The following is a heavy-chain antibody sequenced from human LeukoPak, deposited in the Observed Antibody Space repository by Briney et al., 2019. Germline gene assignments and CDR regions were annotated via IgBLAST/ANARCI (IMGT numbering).Heavy chain of an antibody. CDR1: DDSISDYY. V-gene: IGHV4-59*01. CDR3: ARGNPVTSFDY. J-gene: IGHJ4*02. D-gene: IGHD4-17*01. Sequence: SETLSLTCTVSDDSISDYYRGWIRQPPGKGLEWIGYIYYSGSTNYNPSLKSRVTISVDTSKNQFSLKLSSVTAADTAVYYCARGNPVTSFDYWGQGTLVTVSS. CDR2: IYYSGST.